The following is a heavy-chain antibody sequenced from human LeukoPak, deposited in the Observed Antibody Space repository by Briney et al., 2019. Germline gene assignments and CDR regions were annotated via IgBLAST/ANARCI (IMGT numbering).Heavy chain of an antibody. V-gene: IGHV4-59*01. J-gene: IGHJ3*02. D-gene: IGHD6-13*01. CDR3: ARVSQLVRYAFDI. Sequence: PSETLSLTCTVSGGSISSYYWSWIRQPPGKGLEWIGYIYYSGSTNYNPSLKSRVTISVDTSKNQFSLKLSSVTAADTAVYYCARVSQLVRYAFDIWGQGTMVTVSS. CDR1: GGSISSYY. CDR2: IYYSGST.